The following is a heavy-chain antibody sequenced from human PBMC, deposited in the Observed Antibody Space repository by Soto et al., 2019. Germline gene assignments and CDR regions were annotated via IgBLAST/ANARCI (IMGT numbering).Heavy chain of an antibody. J-gene: IGHJ6*02. CDR1: GYTFNRYY. CDR2: ISPHTGGT. CDR3: ARGDSTDCSNGVCSFFYNHDMDV. V-gene: IGHV1-2*02. Sequence: ASVKVSCKASGYTFNRYYMHWVRQAPGPGLEWMGWISPHTGGTTYAQKFQGRVTMPRDTSVSTAFMELSRLGSDDTAVYYCARGDSTDCSNGVCSFFYNHDMDVWGQGTTVTVSS. D-gene: IGHD2-8*01.